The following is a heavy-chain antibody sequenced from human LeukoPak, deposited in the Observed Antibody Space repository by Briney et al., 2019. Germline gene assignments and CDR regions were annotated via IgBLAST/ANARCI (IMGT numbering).Heavy chain of an antibody. CDR2: INPNSGGT. CDR1: GYTFTSYG. V-gene: IGHV1-2*02. D-gene: IGHD4-17*01. J-gene: IGHJ3*02. Sequence: ASVKVSCKASGYTFTSYGISWVRQAPGQGLEWMGWINPNSGGTNYAQKFQGRVTMTRDTSISTAYMELSRLRSDDTAVYYCARDRTVTYPTDAFDIWGQGTMVTVSS. CDR3: ARDRTVTYPTDAFDI.